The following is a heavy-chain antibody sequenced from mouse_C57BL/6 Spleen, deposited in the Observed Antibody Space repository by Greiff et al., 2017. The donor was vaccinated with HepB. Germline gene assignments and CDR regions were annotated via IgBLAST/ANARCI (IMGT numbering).Heavy chain of an antibody. D-gene: IGHD1-1*02. V-gene: IGHV6-6*01. Sequence: EVKLVESGGGLVQPGGSMKLSCAASGFTFSDAWMDWVRQSPEKGLEWVAEIRNKANNHATYYAESVKGRFTISRDDSKSSVYLQMNSLRAEDTGIYYCTRPETYGHYAMDYWGQGTSVTVSS. CDR1: GFTFSDAW. CDR2: IRNKANNHAT. CDR3: TRPETYGHYAMDY. J-gene: IGHJ4*01.